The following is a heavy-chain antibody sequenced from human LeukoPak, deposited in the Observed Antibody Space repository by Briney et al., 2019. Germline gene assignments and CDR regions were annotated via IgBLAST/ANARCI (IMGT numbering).Heavy chain of an antibody. Sequence: SETLSLTCTVSGDSVSSSNYYWAWIRQPPGKGLEWIGNIYYSGSTYYNPSLKSRLTISVDTSKNQFSLKLSSVTAADTAVYYCAKLGKTENHYGSGRFSYYYYMDVWGKGTTVTISS. D-gene: IGHD3-10*01. CDR2: IYYSGST. V-gene: IGHV4-39*01. CDR1: GDSVSSSNYY. J-gene: IGHJ6*03. CDR3: AKLGKTENHYGSGRFSYYYYMDV.